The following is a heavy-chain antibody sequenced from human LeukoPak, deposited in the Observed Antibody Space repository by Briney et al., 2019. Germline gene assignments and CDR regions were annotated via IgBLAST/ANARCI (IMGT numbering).Heavy chain of an antibody. J-gene: IGHJ4*02. D-gene: IGHD2-2*01. V-gene: IGHV4-61*02. CDR3: ARDRVDYCSSTSCYGYYFDY. Sequence: SQTLSLTCTVPGGSISSGSYYWSWIRQPAGKGLEWIGRIYTSGSTNYNPSLKSRVTISVDTSKNQFSLKLSSVTAADTAVYYCARDRVDYCSSTSCYGYYFDYWGQGTLVTVSS. CDR1: GGSISSGSYY. CDR2: IYTSGST.